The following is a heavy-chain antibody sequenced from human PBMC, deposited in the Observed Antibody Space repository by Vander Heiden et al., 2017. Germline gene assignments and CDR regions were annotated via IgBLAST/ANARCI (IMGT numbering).Heavy chain of an antibody. D-gene: IGHD6-13*01. V-gene: IGHV4-31*03. J-gene: IGHJ4*02. CDR2: IDYSGST. CDR3: ATYSSSEYYFDY. CDR1: GGSISSGGYS. Sequence: QVQLQESGPGLMTPSQTLSLTCTVSGGSISSGGYSWSWIRQHPGKGLEWIGYIDYSGSTYYNPSPKSRVTLSVDTSKNQFSLKLSSVTAADTAVYYCATYSSSEYYFDYWGQGTLVTVSS.